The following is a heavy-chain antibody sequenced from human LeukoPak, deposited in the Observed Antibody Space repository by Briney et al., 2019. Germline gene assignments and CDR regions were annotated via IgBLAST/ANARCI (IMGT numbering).Heavy chain of an antibody. CDR3: ARQYSGYLRNWFDP. Sequence: SETLSLTCNVSGGSISSSSYYWGWVRQPPGKGLEWIGSMYYSGSSYYNPSLKSRVTISVDTSKNQFSLKLSSVTAADTAVYYCARQYSGYLRNWFDPWGQGTLVTVSS. CDR2: MYYSGSS. CDR1: GGSISSSSYY. D-gene: IGHD5-12*01. V-gene: IGHV4-39*01. J-gene: IGHJ5*02.